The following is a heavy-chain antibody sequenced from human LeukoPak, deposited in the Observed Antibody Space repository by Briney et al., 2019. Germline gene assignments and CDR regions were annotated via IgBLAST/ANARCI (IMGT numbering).Heavy chain of an antibody. D-gene: IGHD3-22*01. Sequence: GGSLRLSCAASGFTFSSYSMNWVRQAPGKGLEWVSSISSSSSYIYYADSVKGRFTISRDNAKNSLYLQMNSLRAEDTAVYYCASPAQSTYYYDSSGYYYLYWGQGTLVTVSS. V-gene: IGHV3-21*01. CDR1: GFTFSSYS. J-gene: IGHJ4*02. CDR2: ISSSSSYI. CDR3: ASPAQSTYYYDSSGYYYLY.